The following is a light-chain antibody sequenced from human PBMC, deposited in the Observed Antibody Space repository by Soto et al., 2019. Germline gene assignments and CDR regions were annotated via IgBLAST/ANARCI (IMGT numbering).Light chain of an antibody. CDR2: DVS. Sequence: QSVLTQPASVSGSPGQSITISCTGTSSDVGGYNYVSWYQQHPGKAPKFMIYDVSNRPSGVSNRFSRSKSGNTASLTISGLQAEDEADYYCSSYTTSNTRQIVFGTGTKATVL. CDR3: SSYTTSNTRQIV. V-gene: IGLV2-14*01. CDR1: SSDVGGYNY. J-gene: IGLJ1*01.